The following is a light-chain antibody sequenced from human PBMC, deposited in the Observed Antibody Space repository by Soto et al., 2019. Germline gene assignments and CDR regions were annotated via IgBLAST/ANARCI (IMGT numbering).Light chain of an antibody. Sequence: LTQPASVSGSPGQSITISCTGTSSDVGGYKFVSWYQQHPGKAPKLMIYEVSNRPSGVSNRFSGSKSGNTASLTISGLQAEDEADYYCSSYTTSSTRVFGGGTKVTVL. CDR3: SSYTTSSTRV. CDR1: SSDVGGYKF. J-gene: IGLJ3*02. CDR2: EVS. V-gene: IGLV2-14*01.